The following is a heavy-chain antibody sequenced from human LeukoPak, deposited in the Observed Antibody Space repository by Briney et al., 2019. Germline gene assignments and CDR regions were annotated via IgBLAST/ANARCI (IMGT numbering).Heavy chain of an antibody. Sequence: PSETLSLTCTVSGGSIISSDYHWGWVRQPPGKGLEWIGTISYSGNTDYNPSLKSRVTMSVDTSKNHFSLKLNSVTAADTAVYYCARQGGDTMVRGVTKDWFDPWGQGTLVTVSS. CDR2: ISYSGNT. D-gene: IGHD3-10*01. CDR1: GGSIISSDYH. J-gene: IGHJ5*02. V-gene: IGHV4-39*01. CDR3: ARQGGDTMVRGVTKDWFDP.